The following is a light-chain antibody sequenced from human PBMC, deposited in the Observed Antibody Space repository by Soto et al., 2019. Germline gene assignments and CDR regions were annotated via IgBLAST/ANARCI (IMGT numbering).Light chain of an antibody. J-gene: IGKJ3*01. CDR2: AAS. CDR3: QKYSSVPV. Sequence: DIQMTQSPTSLSASVGDRVTITCRASQGIRNCVAWYQQKPGKAPKLLIYAASTLQSGVPSRFSGSGSGTDFSLTINCLRPEDVATYSCQKYSSVPVFGPGTKVEIK. CDR1: QGIRNC. V-gene: IGKV1-27*01.